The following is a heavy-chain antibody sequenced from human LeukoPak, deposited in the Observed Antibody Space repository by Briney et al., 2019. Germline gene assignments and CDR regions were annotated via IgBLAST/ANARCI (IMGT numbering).Heavy chain of an antibody. Sequence: QTLSLTCAISGDSISSNSAAWHWITQSPSRGLEWLGRTYYRSKWYNDYALSVKSRITLNPDTSKNQFSLQLKSVTPEDTAVYSWARGTSSSFGYWGQGTLVTVSS. CDR3: ARGTSSSFGY. CDR2: TYYRSKWYN. J-gene: IGHJ4*02. CDR1: GDSISSNSAA. D-gene: IGHD3-3*02. V-gene: IGHV6-1*01.